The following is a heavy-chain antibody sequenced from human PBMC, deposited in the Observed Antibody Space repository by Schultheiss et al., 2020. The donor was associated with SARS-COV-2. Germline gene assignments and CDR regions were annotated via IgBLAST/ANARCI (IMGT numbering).Heavy chain of an antibody. CDR1: GFTFSSYA. D-gene: IGHD6-13*01. CDR2: ISGSGGST. Sequence: GESLKISCAASGFTFSSYAMSWVRQAPGKGLEWVSAISGSGGSTYYADSVKGRFTISRDNSKNTLYLQMNSLRAEDTAVYYCARVVEQLILGGGMDVWGQGTTVTVSS. V-gene: IGHV3-23*01. CDR3: ARVVEQLILGGGMDV. J-gene: IGHJ6*02.